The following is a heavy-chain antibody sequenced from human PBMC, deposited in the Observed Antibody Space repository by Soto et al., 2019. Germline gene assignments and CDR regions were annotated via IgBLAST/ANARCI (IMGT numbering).Heavy chain of an antibody. CDR2: IYHSGST. J-gene: IGHJ1*01. Sequence: SETLSLTCAVSGGSISSSNWWSWVRQPPGKGLEWIGEIYHSGSTNYNPSLKSRVTISVDKSKNQFSLKLSSVTAADTAVYYCARTGMYYDILTGYYTGPARRFQQWGQGTLVTVSS. V-gene: IGHV4-4*02. CDR1: GGSISSSNW. D-gene: IGHD3-9*01. CDR3: ARTGMYYDILTGYYTGPARRFQQ.